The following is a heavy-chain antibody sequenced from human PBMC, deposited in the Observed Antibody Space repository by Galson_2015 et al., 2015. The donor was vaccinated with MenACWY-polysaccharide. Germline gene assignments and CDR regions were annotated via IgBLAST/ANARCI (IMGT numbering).Heavy chain of an antibody. CDR3: ARGHYGMDV. Sequence: SLRLSCAASGFTVSSNYMSWVRQAPGKGLEWVSVIYSGGSTDYADSVKGRFFISRDNSKNTLYLQMNSLRAEDTAVYFCARGHYGMDVWGQGTTVTVSS. CDR2: IYSGGST. J-gene: IGHJ6*02. CDR1: GFTVSSNY. V-gene: IGHV3-53*01.